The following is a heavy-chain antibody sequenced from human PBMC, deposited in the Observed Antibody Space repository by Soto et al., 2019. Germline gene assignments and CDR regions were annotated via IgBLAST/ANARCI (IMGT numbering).Heavy chain of an antibody. Sequence: ASVKVSCKASGYTSTSYGISWVRQAPGQGLEWMGWISAYNGNTNYAQKLPGRVTMTTNTSTSTAYRELMSLRSDDTAVYYCARDDFWSGSYTFWGWGGMAVWGQGTTVTVSS. V-gene: IGHV1-18*01. CDR1: GYTSTSYG. J-gene: IGHJ6*02. CDR3: ARDDFWSGSYTFWGWGGMAV. CDR2: ISAYNGNT. D-gene: IGHD3-3*01.